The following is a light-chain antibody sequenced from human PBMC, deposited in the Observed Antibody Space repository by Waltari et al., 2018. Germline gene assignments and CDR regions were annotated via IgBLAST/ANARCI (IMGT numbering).Light chain of an antibody. CDR2: AAS. CDR1: QGISSY. CDR3: QQYYSYPRLT. V-gene: IGKV1-8*01. Sequence: AIRMTQSPSSLSASTGDRVTITCRASQGISSYLAWYQQKPGKAPKLLIYAASTLQSGVPSRFSGSGSRTGFTLTISCLQSEDFATYYCQQYYSYPRLTFGGGTKVEIK. J-gene: IGKJ4*01.